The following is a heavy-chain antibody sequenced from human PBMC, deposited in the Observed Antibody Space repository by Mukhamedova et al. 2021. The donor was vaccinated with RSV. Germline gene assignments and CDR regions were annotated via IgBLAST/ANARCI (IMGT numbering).Heavy chain of an antibody. J-gene: IGHJ2*01. Sequence: SYAMHWVRQAPGKGLEWVAVISYDGSNKYYADSVKGRFTITRDNSKNTLYLQMNSLRAEDTAVHYCASLRPDDVWGRGPLVTVSS. CDR3: ASLRPDDV. D-gene: IGHD1-14*01. CDR1: SYA. V-gene: IGHV3-30*04. CDR2: ISYDGSNK.